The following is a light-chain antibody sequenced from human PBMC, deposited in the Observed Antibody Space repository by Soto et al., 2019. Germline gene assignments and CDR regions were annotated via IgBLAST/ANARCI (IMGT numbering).Light chain of an antibody. J-gene: IGKJ1*01. CDR1: QSISSW. CDR3: QQYNSYSPRT. V-gene: IGKV1-5*01. Sequence: DIQMTQSPSTLSASVGDRVTITCRASQSISSWLAWYQQNPGKAPKLLIYDASSLESGVPSKFSGSGSGTEFTLTISSLQPDDFATSYCQQYNSYSPRTFGKGTKVDI. CDR2: DAS.